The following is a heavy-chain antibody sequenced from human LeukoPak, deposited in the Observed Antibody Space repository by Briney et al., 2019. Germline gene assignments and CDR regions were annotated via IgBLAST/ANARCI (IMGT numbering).Heavy chain of an antibody. V-gene: IGHV4-39*01. Sequence: SETLSLTCTVSGGSISSSSYYWGWIRQPPGKGLEWIGSIYYSGSTYYNPSLKSRVTISVDTSKNQFSLKLSSVTAADTAVYYCARRNYGSGSYDRPFDYWGQGTLVTVSS. D-gene: IGHD3-10*01. CDR3: ARRNYGSGSYDRPFDY. J-gene: IGHJ4*02. CDR1: GGSISSSSYY. CDR2: IYYSGST.